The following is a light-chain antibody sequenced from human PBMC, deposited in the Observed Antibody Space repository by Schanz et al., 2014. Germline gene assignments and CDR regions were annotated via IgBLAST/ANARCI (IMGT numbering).Light chain of an antibody. J-gene: IGLJ3*02. CDR2: EVS. V-gene: IGLV2-8*01. Sequence: QSVLTQPASVSGSPGQSITISCTGTSSDVGGYNYVSWYQQHPGKAPKLIIYEVSKRPSGVPDRFSGSKSGNTASLTVSGLQAEDEADFYCSSYTGSTSFWVFGGGTKLTVL. CDR3: SSYTGSTSFWV. CDR1: SSDVGGYNY.